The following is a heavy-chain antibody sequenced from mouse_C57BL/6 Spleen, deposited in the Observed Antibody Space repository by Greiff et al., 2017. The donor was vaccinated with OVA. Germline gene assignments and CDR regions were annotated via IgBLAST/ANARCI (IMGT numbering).Heavy chain of an antibody. J-gene: IGHJ1*03. Sequence: QVQLQQSGAELVRPGPSVKVSCKASGYAFTNYLIECVKQRPGQGLEWIGVINPGSGGTNYNEKFKGKATMTADKSSRTAYMQLSSLTSEDAAVYVCAHRYFDVWGTGTTVTVSA. V-gene: IGHV1-54*01. CDR3: AHRYFDV. CDR2: INPGSGGT. CDR1: GYAFTNYL.